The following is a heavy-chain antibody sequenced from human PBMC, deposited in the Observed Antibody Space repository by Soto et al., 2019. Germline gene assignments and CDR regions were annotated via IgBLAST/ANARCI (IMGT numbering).Heavy chain of an antibody. CDR2: IYYSGRT. CDR3: ARQRTAVVTQAYFDH. CDR1: GESISSSSYY. D-gene: IGHD2-21*02. V-gene: IGHV4-39*01. Sequence: SETLSLTCIVSGESISSSSYYWGWIRQPPGKGLEWIGSIYYSGRTYYNPSFKSRVTISIGTSKNQFSLKLSSVTATDTAVYYCARQRTAVVTQAYFDHWGQGALVTVSS. J-gene: IGHJ4*02.